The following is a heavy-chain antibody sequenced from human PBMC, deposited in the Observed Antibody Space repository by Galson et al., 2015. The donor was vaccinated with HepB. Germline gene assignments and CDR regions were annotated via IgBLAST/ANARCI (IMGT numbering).Heavy chain of an antibody. J-gene: IGHJ1*01. CDR3: ATNLFLGYCTNEH. CDR1: GFTFSSYW. CDR2: IKQDGSEK. D-gene: IGHD2-8*01. V-gene: IGHV3-7*03. Sequence: SLRLSCAASGFTFSSYWMSWVRQAPGKGLEWVANIKQDGSEKYYVDSVKGRFTISRDNAKNSLYLQMNSLRAEDTAVYYCATNLFLGYCTNEHWGQGTLVTVSS.